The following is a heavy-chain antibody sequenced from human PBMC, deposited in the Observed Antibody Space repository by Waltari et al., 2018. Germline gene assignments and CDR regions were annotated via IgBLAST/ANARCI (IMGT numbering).Heavy chain of an antibody. CDR2: INDSGVST. Sequence: EVQLVESGGGLVQPGGSLRLSCAASGFPLRNYAMTWVRQAPGKGLEWVSLINDSGVSTNYGNSGKGRFTISRDNSKNTLYLEMNSLRAEDTAVYYCAKGVYSSSPLYYYYMNVWGKGTTVTVSS. J-gene: IGHJ6*03. V-gene: IGHV3-23*04. D-gene: IGHD6-19*01. CDR3: AKGVYSSSPLYYYYMNV. CDR1: GFPLRNYA.